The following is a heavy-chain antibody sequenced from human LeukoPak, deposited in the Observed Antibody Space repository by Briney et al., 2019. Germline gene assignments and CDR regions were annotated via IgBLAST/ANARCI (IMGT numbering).Heavy chain of an antibody. CDR2: VNEDGSGR. CDR3: ARYSGSYYSFRN. CDR1: GFTFSGYC. J-gene: IGHJ4*02. V-gene: IGHV3-7*03. Sequence: GGSLRLSCAASGFTFSGYCMSWVRQAPGKGLEWVANVNEDGSGRNHVDSVKGRFTVSRDNAENSLYLQMNSLRPEDTAVYYCARYSGSYYSFRNWGQGTLVTVSS. D-gene: IGHD1-26*01.